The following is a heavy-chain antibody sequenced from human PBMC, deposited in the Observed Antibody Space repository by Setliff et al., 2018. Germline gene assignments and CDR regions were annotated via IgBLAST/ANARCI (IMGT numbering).Heavy chain of an antibody. Sequence: ASVKVSCKASGYTFTCYGISWVRQAPGQGLEWMGWISAYNGDTNYAQKLQGRVTMTTDTSTSTAYMELRSLRSDDTAVYYCARKSGELSFHPYYCYYYMGVWGKGTTVTVSS. V-gene: IGHV1-18*01. J-gene: IGHJ6*03. D-gene: IGHD3-16*02. CDR3: ARKSGELSFHPYYCYYYMGV. CDR2: ISAYNGDT. CDR1: GYTFTCYG.